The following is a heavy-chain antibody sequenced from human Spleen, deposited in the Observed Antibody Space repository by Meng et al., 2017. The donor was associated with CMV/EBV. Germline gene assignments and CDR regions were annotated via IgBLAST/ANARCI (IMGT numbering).Heavy chain of an antibody. CDR1: GFTFSSYA. CDR2: ISYDGSNK. V-gene: IGHV3-30-3*01. CDR3: TRVRFLEWLDAMDV. D-gene: IGHD3-3*01. J-gene: IGHJ6*02. Sequence: GESLKISCAASGFTFSSYAMHWVRQAPGKGLEWVAVISYDGSNKYYADSVKGRFTISRDNSKNTLYLHMNSLRAEDTALYYCTRVRFLEWLDAMDVWGQGTTVTVSS.